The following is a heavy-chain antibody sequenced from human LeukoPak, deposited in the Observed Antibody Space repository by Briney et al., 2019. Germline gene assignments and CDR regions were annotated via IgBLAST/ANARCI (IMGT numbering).Heavy chain of an antibody. J-gene: IGHJ4*02. V-gene: IGHV4-59*01. CDR2: IYYSGST. CDR1: GGSISSYY. Sequence: SETLSLTCTVSGGSISSYYWSWIRQPPGKGLEWIGYIYYSGSTNYNPSLKSRVTISVDMSKNQFSLKLSSVTAADAAVYYCARVDGYYYGSGSYWYYFDYWGQGTLVTVSS. D-gene: IGHD3-10*01. CDR3: ARVDGYYYGSGSYWYYFDY.